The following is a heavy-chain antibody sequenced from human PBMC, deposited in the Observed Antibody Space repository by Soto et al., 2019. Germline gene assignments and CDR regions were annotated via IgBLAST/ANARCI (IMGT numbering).Heavy chain of an antibody. J-gene: IGHJ6*02. CDR3: ARVLLWFGERGYGMDV. Sequence: EVQLVESGGGLVQPGGSLRLSCAASGFTVSSNYMSWVRQAPGKGLEWVSVIYSGGSTYYADSVKGRFTISRDNSKNTLYLQMNSLRVEDTAVYYCARVLLWFGERGYGMDVWGQGTTVTVSS. V-gene: IGHV3-66*01. CDR2: IYSGGST. CDR1: GFTVSSNY. D-gene: IGHD3-10*01.